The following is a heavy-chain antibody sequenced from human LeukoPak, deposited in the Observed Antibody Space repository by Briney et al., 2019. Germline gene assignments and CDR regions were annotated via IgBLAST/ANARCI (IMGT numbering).Heavy chain of an antibody. V-gene: IGHV3-74*01. CDR3: ARAKGDMVRGVIPSYFDY. Sequence: PGGSLRLSCAASGFTFSSYWMHWVRQPPGKGLVWVSRINSDGYSTSYADSVKGRFTISRDNAKNSLYLQMNSLRAEDTAVYYCARAKGDMVRGVIPSYFDYWGQGTLVTVSS. D-gene: IGHD3-10*01. J-gene: IGHJ4*02. CDR2: INSDGYST. CDR1: GFTFSSYW.